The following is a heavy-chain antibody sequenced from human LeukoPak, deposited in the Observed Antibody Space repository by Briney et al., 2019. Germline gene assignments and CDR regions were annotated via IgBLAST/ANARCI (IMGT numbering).Heavy chain of an antibody. D-gene: IGHD6-19*01. Sequence: SETLSLTCAVYGGSFSGYYWSWIRQPPGKGLEWIGEINHSGSTNYNPSRKSRVTISVDTSKNQFSLKLSSVTAADTAVYYCARGGIGWDSSGWYLYYFDYWGQGTLVTVSS. V-gene: IGHV4-34*01. CDR1: GGSFSGYY. CDR3: ARGGIGWDSSGWYLYYFDY. CDR2: INHSGST. J-gene: IGHJ4*02.